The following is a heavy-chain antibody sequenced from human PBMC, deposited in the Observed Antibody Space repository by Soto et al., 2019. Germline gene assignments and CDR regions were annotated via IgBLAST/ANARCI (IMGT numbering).Heavy chain of an antibody. V-gene: IGHV3-48*01. Sequence: LRLSCAASGFTFSSYSMNWVRQAPGNGLEWVSYISSSSSTIYYADSVKGRFTISRDNAKNSLYLQMNSLRAEDTAVYYCARGKFAYGGFDIWGQGTMVTVSS. CDR2: ISSSSSTI. CDR3: ARGKFAYGGFDI. CDR1: GFTFSSYS. D-gene: IGHD4-17*01. J-gene: IGHJ3*02.